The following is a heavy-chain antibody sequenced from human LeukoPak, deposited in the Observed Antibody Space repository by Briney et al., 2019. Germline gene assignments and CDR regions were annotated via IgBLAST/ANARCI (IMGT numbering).Heavy chain of an antibody. Sequence: GGSLRLSCTVSGFTVSSNSMSWVRQAPGKGLEWVSFIYSGNTHYSDSVKGRFTISRDNSKNTLYLQMNSLRAEDTAVYYCAIRLGYCSGGSCYGDWGQGTLVTVSS. CDR1: GFTVSSNS. D-gene: IGHD2-15*01. V-gene: IGHV3-53*01. CDR3: AIRLGYCSGGSCYGD. CDR2: IYSGNT. J-gene: IGHJ4*02.